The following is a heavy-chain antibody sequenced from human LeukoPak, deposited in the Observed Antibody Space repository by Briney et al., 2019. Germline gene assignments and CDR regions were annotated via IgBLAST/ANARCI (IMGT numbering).Heavy chain of an antibody. CDR2: INHSGST. CDR3: ARHSTLGSGYYYGI. J-gene: IGHJ4*02. Sequence: PSETLSLTCAVYGGSFSGYYWSWIRQPPGKGLEWIGEINHSGSTNYNPSLKSRVTISVDTSKNQFSLKLSSVTAADTAVYYCARHSTLGSGYYYGIWGQGTLVTVSS. CDR1: GGSFSGYY. D-gene: IGHD3-22*01. V-gene: IGHV4-34*01.